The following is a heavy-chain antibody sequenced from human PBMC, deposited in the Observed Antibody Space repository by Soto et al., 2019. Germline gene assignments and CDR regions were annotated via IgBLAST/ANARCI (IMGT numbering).Heavy chain of an antibody. V-gene: IGHV3-23*01. CDR2: ISGSGDST. J-gene: IGHJ5*02. D-gene: IGHD6-19*01. Sequence: EVQLLESGGGLVQPGGSLRLSCAASGFTFSSYAMTWVRQAPGKGLEWVSAISGSGDSTYYADSVKGRLTISRDNSKNTLYLQMNSLRVDDTAVYYCTNTRSSGWEAWGQGTLVTVSS. CDR3: TNTRSSGWEA. CDR1: GFTFSSYA.